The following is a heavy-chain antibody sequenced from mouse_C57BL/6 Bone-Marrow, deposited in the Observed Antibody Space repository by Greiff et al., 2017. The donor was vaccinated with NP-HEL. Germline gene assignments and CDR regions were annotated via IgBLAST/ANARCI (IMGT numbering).Heavy chain of an antibody. J-gene: IGHJ4*01. CDR3: ARDGNWNYAMDY. CDR1: GYTFTDYY. CDR2: INPNNGGT. V-gene: IGHV1-26*01. Sequence: VQLQQSGPELVKPGASVKISCKASGYTFTDYYMNWVKQSHGKSLEWIGDINPNNGGTSYNQKFKGKATLTVDKSSSTAYMELRSLTSEDSAVYYCARDGNWNYAMDYWGQGTSVTVSS. D-gene: IGHD2-1*01.